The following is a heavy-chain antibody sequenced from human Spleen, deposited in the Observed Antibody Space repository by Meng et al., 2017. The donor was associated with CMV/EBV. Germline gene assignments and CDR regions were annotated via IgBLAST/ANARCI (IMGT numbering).Heavy chain of an antibody. V-gene: IGHV1-69*05. D-gene: IGHD2-2*01. CDR3: AKAPQGYCTSTSCYSHWYFDL. CDR2: IIPIFGTA. J-gene: IGHJ2*01. Sequence: SVKVSCKASGGTFSSYAISWVRQAPGQGLEWMGGIIPIFGTANYAQKFQGRVTITTDESTSTAYMELSSLRAEDTAVYFCAKAPQGYCTSTSCYSHWYFDLWGRGTLVTVSS. CDR1: GGTFSSYA.